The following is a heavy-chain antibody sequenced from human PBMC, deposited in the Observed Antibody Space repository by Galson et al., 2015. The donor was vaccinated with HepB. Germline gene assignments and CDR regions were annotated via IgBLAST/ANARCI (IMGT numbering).Heavy chain of an antibody. J-gene: IGHJ5*02. V-gene: IGHV1-2*02. Sequence: SVKVSCKASGYTFNDYYMHWVRQAPGQGLEWMGWINPNSGGTSYARKFRGRVTVTRDTSISTAYMELSGLTSDDAAVYYCARTPYDRSGYYFADHWGQGTLVTVSS. D-gene: IGHD3-22*01. CDR2: INPNSGGT. CDR1: GYTFNDYY. CDR3: ARTPYDRSGYYFADH.